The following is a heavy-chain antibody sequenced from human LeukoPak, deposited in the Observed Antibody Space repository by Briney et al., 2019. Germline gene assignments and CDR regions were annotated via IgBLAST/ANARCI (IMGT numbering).Heavy chain of an antibody. V-gene: IGHV1-46*01. J-gene: IGHJ5*02. D-gene: IGHD3-9*01. Sequence: GASVTVSCKASGYTFTSYYMHWVRQAPGQGLEWMGIINPSGGSTSYAQKFQGRVTMTRDTSTSTVYMELSSLRSEDTAVYYCAREKADYDILTGHPYNWFDPWGQGTLVTVSS. CDR3: AREKADYDILTGHPYNWFDP. CDR2: INPSGGST. CDR1: GYTFTSYY.